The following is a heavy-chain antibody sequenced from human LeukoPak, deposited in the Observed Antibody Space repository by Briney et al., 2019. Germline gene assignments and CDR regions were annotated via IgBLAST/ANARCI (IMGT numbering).Heavy chain of an antibody. CDR2: IYTGGNT. V-gene: IGHV3-53*01. CDR3: ARGRPPYYFDY. Sequence: GGSLRLSCTASGFPVSSNYMTWVRQAPGKGLEWVSVIYTGGNTDHADSVQGRFSLSRDNSKNTLYLHMNSLRVEDTAVYYCARGRPPYYFDYWGQGTLVTVSS. J-gene: IGHJ4*02. CDR1: GFPVSSNY.